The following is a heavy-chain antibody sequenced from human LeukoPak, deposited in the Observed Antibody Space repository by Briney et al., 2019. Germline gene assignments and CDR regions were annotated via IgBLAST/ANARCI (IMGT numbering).Heavy chain of an antibody. CDR1: GFTFSSYS. J-gene: IGHJ4*02. V-gene: IGHV3-66*01. D-gene: IGHD5-18*01. Sequence: PGGSLRLSCTASGFTFSSYSMNRVRQAPGKGLEWVSLVTGNGGTYYADSVKGRFILSRDNSKNTLYLQMNSLRAEDTAVYYCARDGYSYGWSRDFDYWGQGTLVTVSS. CDR3: ARDGYSYGWSRDFDY. CDR2: VTGNGGT.